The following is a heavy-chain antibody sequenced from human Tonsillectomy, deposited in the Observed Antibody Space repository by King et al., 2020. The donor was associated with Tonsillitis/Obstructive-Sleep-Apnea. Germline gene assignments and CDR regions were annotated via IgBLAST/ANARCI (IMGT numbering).Heavy chain of an antibody. Sequence: QLVQSGAEVKKPGESLKISCKISGYIFTSYWIGWVRQMPGKGLEWMGIIYPGDSDTRYSPSFQGQVDISADKSVSTAYLQWSSLKASDTAMYYCARPRWSSYYTPERNRGAFDIWGQGTMATVSS. J-gene: IGHJ3*02. V-gene: IGHV5-51*01. D-gene: IGHD3-3*01. CDR3: ARPRWSSYYTPERNRGAFDI. CDR2: IYPGDSDT. CDR1: GYIFTSYW.